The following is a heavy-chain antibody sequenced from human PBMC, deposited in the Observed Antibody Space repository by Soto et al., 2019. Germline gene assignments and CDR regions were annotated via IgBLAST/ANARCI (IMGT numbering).Heavy chain of an antibody. V-gene: IGHV4-4*07. CDR2: IYATGTT. Sequence: LSVRCSVVYGSGSGFDWSWIQKTAGKGLEWIGRIYATGTTDYNPSLKSRVMMSVDTSKKQFSLKLRSVTAADTAVYYCVRDGTKTLRDWFDPWGQGISVTASP. CDR3: VRDGTKTLRDWFDP. J-gene: IGHJ5*02. D-gene: IGHD1-1*01. CDR1: YGSGSGFD.